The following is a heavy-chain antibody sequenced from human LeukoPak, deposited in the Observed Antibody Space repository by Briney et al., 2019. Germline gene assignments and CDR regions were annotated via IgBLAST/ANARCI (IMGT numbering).Heavy chain of an antibody. D-gene: IGHD6-13*01. CDR3: AKDILLAAAADWGAFDI. CDR1: GFAFSTYA. Sequence: GGSLRLSCAASGFAFSTYAMHWVRQAPGKGLEWVSGISWNSGSIGYADSVKGRFTISRDNAKNSLYLQMNSLRAEDTALYYCAKDILLAAAADWGAFDIWGQGTMVTVSS. V-gene: IGHV3-9*01. J-gene: IGHJ3*02. CDR2: ISWNSGSI.